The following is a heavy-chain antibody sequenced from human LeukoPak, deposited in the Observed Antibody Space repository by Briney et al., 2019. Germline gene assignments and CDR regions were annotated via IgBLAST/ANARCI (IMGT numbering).Heavy chain of an antibody. CDR1: GYTFTTYF. Sequence: ASVKVSCKASGYTFTTYFMHWVRQAPGQGLDWMGRINPSGGATTYAQKFQGRVTMTRDTSTTTVYMELSSLRSEDTAVYYCTRLYDSSAEPGLYWGQGTLVTVSS. D-gene: IGHD3-22*01. CDR3: TRLYDSSAEPGLY. V-gene: IGHV1-46*03. CDR2: INPSGGAT. J-gene: IGHJ4*02.